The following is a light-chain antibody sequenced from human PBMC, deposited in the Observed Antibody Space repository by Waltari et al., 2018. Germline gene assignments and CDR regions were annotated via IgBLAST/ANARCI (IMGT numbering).Light chain of an antibody. CDR3: QQYYRTPPT. Sequence: DIVMTQSPDSLAVSLGERATINCKSSQSVLHSVDNKNCLAWYQQKPGQPPKLLIYWAPTPEAGVPDRCSGSGSGTDFTLTSSSLQAEDVAVYYCQQYYRTPPTFGQGTKVEIK. CDR2: WAP. CDR1: QSVLHSVDNKNC. V-gene: IGKV4-1*01. J-gene: IGKJ1*01.